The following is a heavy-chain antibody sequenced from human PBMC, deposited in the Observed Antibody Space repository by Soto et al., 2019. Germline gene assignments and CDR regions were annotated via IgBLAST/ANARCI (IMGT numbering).Heavy chain of an antibody. Sequence: EVQLLESGGGLVQPGGSLRLSCAASGFTFSSDAMNWVRQAPGKGLEWVSDISGSGGITYYADSVKGRFTISRDNSKNTLYLQMNSLRAEDTAVYYCEKSAMVRGGGWFDPWGQGTLVTVSS. CDR3: EKSAMVRGGGWFDP. CDR1: GFTFSSDA. V-gene: IGHV3-23*01. J-gene: IGHJ5*02. CDR2: ISGSGGIT. D-gene: IGHD3-10*01.